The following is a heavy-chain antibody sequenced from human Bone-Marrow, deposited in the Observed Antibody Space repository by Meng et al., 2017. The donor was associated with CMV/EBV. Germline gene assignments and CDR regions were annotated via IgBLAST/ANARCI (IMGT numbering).Heavy chain of an antibody. Sequence: ASVKVSCKASGYTFTSYYMHWVRQAPGQGLEWMGIINPSGGSTSYAQKFQGRVTMTRDTSTSTVYMELSSLRSDDTAVYYCAMGGDYGDYHDPFDYWGQGTLVTVSS. V-gene: IGHV1-46*01. J-gene: IGHJ4*02. CDR2: INPSGGST. CDR1: GYTFTSYY. D-gene: IGHD4-17*01. CDR3: AMGGDYGDYHDPFDY.